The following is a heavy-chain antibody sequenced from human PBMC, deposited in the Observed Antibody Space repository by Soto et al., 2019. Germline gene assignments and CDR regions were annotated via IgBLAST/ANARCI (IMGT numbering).Heavy chain of an antibody. D-gene: IGHD2-15*01. V-gene: IGHV1-69*13. CDR1: GGTFSSYA. Sequence: ASVKVSCKASGGTFSSYAISWVRQAPGQGLEWMGGVIPIFGTANYAQKFQGRVTITADESTSTAYMELSSLRSEDTAVYYCARAHSDSSPCFDYWGQGTLVTVSS. J-gene: IGHJ4*02. CDR3: ARAHSDSSPCFDY. CDR2: VIPIFGTA.